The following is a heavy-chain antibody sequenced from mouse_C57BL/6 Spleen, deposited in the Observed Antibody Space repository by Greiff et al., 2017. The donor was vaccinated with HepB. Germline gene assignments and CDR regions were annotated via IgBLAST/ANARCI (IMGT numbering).Heavy chain of an antibody. J-gene: IGHJ3*01. CDR1: GYAFSSSW. CDR2: IYPGDGDT. CDR3: ARSPYYYGSSYWFAY. D-gene: IGHD1-1*01. Sequence: VKLMESGPELVKPGASVKISCKASGYAFSSSWMNWVKQRPGKGLEWIGRIYPGDGDTNYNGKFKGKATLTADKSSSTAYMQLSSLTSEDSAVYFCARSPYYYGSSYWFAYWGQGTLVTVSA. V-gene: IGHV1-82*01.